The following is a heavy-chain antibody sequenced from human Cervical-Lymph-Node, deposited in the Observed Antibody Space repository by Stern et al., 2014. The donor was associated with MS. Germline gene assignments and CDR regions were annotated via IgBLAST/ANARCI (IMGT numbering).Heavy chain of an antibody. CDR2: MSFVGVNK. J-gene: IGHJ6*02. Sequence: QLVQSGGGVVQPGRSLTLSCAASGFSLSNSGMHWVRQAPGKGLEWVAVMSFVGVNKKYGDSVKGRFSISRDMANNTLFLQMNSLRPEDTAVYYCMGVGDAMHVWGQGTTVIVSS. CDR3: MGVGDAMHV. V-gene: IGHV3-30*03. CDR1: GFSLSNSG.